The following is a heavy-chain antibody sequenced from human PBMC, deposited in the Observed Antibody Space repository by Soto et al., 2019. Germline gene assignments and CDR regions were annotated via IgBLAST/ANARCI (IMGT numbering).Heavy chain of an antibody. CDR2: IIPIFGTA. D-gene: IGHD2-2*01. CDR1: GGTFSSYA. Sequence: QVQLVQSGAEVKKPGSSVKVSCKASGGTFSSYAISWVRQAPGQGLEWMGGIIPIFGTANYAQKFQGRVTITADDSTSTAYMELSSLRTDDTAVYYCARAQGYCISNSCSYNWFAPWGQGTLVTVSS. CDR3: ARAQGYCISNSCSYNWFAP. J-gene: IGHJ5*02. V-gene: IGHV1-69*12.